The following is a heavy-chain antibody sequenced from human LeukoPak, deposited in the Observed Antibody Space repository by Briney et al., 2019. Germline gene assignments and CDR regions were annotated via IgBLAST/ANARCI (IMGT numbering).Heavy chain of an antibody. D-gene: IGHD5-18*01. Sequence: QPGGAPKTPWSASGFTFKDYNNKWVRQAPGEGPEWISYVGISSGNTKYADSVKGRFTISGDSAKNLVFLQMNSLRVEDTAVYYRARDHSYAFDNWGQGTLVTVSS. CDR1: GFTFKDYN. V-gene: IGHV3-48*04. CDR3: ARDHSYAFDN. CDR2: VGISSGNT. J-gene: IGHJ4*02.